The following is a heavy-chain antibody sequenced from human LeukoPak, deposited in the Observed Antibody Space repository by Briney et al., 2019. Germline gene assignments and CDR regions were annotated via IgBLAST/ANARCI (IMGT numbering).Heavy chain of an antibody. D-gene: IGHD6-19*01. CDR2: FYTSGST. J-gene: IGHJ6*03. CDR3: AREMLEQWLVPGYYYYYMDV. V-gene: IGHV4-61*02. CDR1: GGSISSGSYY. Sequence: PSETLSLTCTVSGGSISSGSYYWSWIRQPAGKGLEWIGRFYTSGSTDYNPSLRSRVTISVDTSRNQFSPRLSSVTAADTAVYYCAREMLEQWLVPGYYYYYMDVWGKGTTVTVSS.